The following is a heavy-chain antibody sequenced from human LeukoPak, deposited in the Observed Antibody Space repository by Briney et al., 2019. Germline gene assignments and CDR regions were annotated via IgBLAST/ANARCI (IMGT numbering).Heavy chain of an antibody. CDR3: ASEYSSYYYYYMDV. D-gene: IGHD5-18*01. CDR1: GGSISSYY. CDR2: IYHSGST. V-gene: IGHV4-59*04. Sequence: PSETLSLTCIVSGGSISSYYWSWIRQPPGKGLEWIGSIYHSGSTYYNPSLKSRVTISVDTSKNQFSLKLSSVTAADTAVYYCASEYSSYYYYYMDVWGKGTTVTVSS. J-gene: IGHJ6*03.